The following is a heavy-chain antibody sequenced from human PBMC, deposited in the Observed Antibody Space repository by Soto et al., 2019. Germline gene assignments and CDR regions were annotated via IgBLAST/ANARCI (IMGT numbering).Heavy chain of an antibody. J-gene: IGHJ3*02. D-gene: IGHD3-22*01. CDR1: GYRFTSSW. CDR3: ARHGSLSSGYYSWAFDI. V-gene: IGHV5-51*01. Sequence: GESLKISCQGSGYRFTSSWIGWVRQMPGKGLEWLGNVYPSDSDVRYSPSFEGRVTISADNSISTAYLQWSSLKASDTAMYYCARHGSLSSGYYSWAFDIWGQGTMVTV. CDR2: VYPSDSDV.